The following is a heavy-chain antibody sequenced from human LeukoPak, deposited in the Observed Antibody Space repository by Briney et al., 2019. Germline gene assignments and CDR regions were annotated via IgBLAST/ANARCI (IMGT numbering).Heavy chain of an antibody. D-gene: IGHD3/OR15-3a*01. J-gene: IGHJ4*02. CDR2: ISRSGSTM. CDR1: GFTFSSYE. V-gene: IGHV3-48*03. CDR3: AREWTLTY. Sequence: GGSLRLSCAASGFTFSSYEMNWVPQAPGKGLEWVSYISRSGSTMYYADSVKGRFTISRDNAKNSLYLQMNSLRAEDTAVYYCAREWTLTYWGQGTLVTVSS.